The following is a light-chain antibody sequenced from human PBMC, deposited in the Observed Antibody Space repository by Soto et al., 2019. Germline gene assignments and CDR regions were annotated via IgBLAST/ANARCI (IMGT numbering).Light chain of an antibody. V-gene: IGLV2-23*02. CDR2: EVN. CDR1: ISDVGSHNL. Sequence: SALTQPASVSGSPGQSITISCTGTISDVGSHNLVSWYQQHPDKAPKLIIYEVNERPSGVSSRFSGSKSGNTASLTVSGLQPDDEADYLCCSFAGSNPFPYVFGTGTKVTVL. CDR3: CSFAGSNPFPYV. J-gene: IGLJ1*01.